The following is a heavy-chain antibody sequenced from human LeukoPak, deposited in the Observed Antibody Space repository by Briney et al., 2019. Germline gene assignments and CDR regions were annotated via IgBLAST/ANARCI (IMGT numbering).Heavy chain of an antibody. CDR3: ARDSPNYSKGAIDI. D-gene: IGHD1-7*01. CDR2: VSTDGTST. V-gene: IGHV3-74*01. CDR1: GFTFSSHG. Sequence: GSLRLSRAASGFTFSSHGMHWVRQAPGKGLVWVAHVSTDGTSTSSVDSVKGRFTISRDNAKNTLYLQMNSLRAEDTAVYYCARDSPNYSKGAIDIWGQGTMVTVSS. J-gene: IGHJ3*02.